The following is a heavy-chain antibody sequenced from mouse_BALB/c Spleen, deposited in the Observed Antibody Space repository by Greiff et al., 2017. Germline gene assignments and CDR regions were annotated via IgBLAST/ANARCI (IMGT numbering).Heavy chain of an antibody. J-gene: IGHJ2*01. Sequence: QVQLKESGAELARPGASVKMSCKASGYTFTSYTMHWVKQRPGQGLEWIGYINPSSGYTNYNQKFKDKATLTADKSSSTAYMQLSSLTSEDSAVYYCARDDYDHYYVDYWGQGTTLTVSS. D-gene: IGHD2-4*01. V-gene: IGHV1-4*01. CDR3: ARDDYDHYYVDY. CDR1: GYTFTSYT. CDR2: INPSSGYT.